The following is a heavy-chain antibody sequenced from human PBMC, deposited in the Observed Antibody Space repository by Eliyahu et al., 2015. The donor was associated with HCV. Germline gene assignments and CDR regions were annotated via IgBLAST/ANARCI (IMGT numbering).Heavy chain of an antibody. CDR3: ARGGDYAMDV. Sequence: QVQLVQSGAEVKRPGAXVRISCXXAGYNFAAYAVHWVRXAPGQSLXGMGWVHGGDNNRRSAQTFQDRVSITKDTSATTAYMELSSLRSEDTGVYYCARGGDYAMDVWGPGTTVTVSS. CDR2: VHGGDNNR. CDR1: GYNFAAYA. J-gene: IGHJ6*02. V-gene: IGHV1-3*01. D-gene: IGHD3-16*01.